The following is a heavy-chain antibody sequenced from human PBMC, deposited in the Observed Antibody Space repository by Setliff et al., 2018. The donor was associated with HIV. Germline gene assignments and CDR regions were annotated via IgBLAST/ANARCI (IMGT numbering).Heavy chain of an antibody. Sequence: PGGSLRLSCVVSGLTFNRYWMSRVRQVPGKGLEWVSNTKYDGSESYYVDSVKGRFIASTDNAKNSQYLLMSDLRAEDTAVYYCAAVFTGEPGRSLDYWGQGTPVTVSS. CDR1: GLTFNRYW. D-gene: IGHD1-26*01. V-gene: IGHV3-7*01. CDR2: TKYDGSES. J-gene: IGHJ4*02. CDR3: AAVFTGEPGRSLDY.